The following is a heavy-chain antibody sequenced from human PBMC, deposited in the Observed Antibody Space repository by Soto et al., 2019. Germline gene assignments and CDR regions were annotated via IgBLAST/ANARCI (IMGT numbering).Heavy chain of an antibody. CDR3: ARDLRAMAAGTAANWFDP. J-gene: IGHJ5*02. V-gene: IGHV1-3*01. CDR1: GYTFTSYA. D-gene: IGHD6-13*01. CDR2: INAGNGNT. Sequence: ASVKVSCKASGYTFTSYAMHWVRQAPGQRLEWMGWINAGNGNTKYSQKFQGRVTITRDTSASTAYMELSSLRSEDTAVYYCARDLRAMAAGTAANWFDPWGQGTLLTVSS.